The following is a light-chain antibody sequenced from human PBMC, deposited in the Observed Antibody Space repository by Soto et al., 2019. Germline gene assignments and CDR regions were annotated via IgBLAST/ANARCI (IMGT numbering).Light chain of an antibody. Sequence: DIQMTQSPSSLSASVVDRVAITCQASQDIRYYLNWFQQKPGKAPKVLIYDASRLETGVPSRFSGSGSGTHFSLAISSLQPEDIATYYCQQYDSLPITFGQGTRLEIK. CDR2: DAS. J-gene: IGKJ5*01. CDR1: QDIRYY. CDR3: QQYDSLPIT. V-gene: IGKV1-33*01.